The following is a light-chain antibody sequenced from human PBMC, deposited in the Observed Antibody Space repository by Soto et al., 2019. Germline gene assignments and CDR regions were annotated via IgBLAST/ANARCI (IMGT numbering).Light chain of an antibody. CDR1: SSDVGGYNY. Sequence: QSALTQPPSAPGSPGQSVTISCTGTSSDVGGYNYVTWYQQHPGKAPKLMIYEVSKRPSGVPDRFSGSKSGNTASLTVSGLQTEDESDYYCRSYAGGKNLVFGTGTKVTGL. CDR3: RSYAGGKNLV. CDR2: EVS. V-gene: IGLV2-8*01. J-gene: IGLJ1*01.